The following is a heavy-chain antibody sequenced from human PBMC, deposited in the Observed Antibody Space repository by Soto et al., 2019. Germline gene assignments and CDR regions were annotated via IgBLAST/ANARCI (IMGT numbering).Heavy chain of an antibody. Sequence: EVQLLESGGGLVQPGGSLRLSCEASGFTFSSYAMSWVRQAPGKGLEWVSAISGSGGSTYYADSVKGRFTISRDNSKNTLYLQMNSLRDEDTAVYYCANDLRREYSGYDTIGRDFDYWGQGTLVTVSS. V-gene: IGHV3-23*01. CDR2: ISGSGGST. CDR3: ANDLRREYSGYDTIGRDFDY. D-gene: IGHD5-12*01. J-gene: IGHJ4*02. CDR1: GFTFSSYA.